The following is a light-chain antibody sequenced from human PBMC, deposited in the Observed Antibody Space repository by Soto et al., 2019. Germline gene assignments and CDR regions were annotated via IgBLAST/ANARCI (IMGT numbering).Light chain of an antibody. CDR1: SGDVGAYNS. CDR2: EVN. J-gene: IGLJ3*02. CDR3: SSYAGGNNLL. V-gene: IGLV2-8*01. Sequence: QSVLTQPPSASGSPGQSVTFSCTGTSGDVGAYNSFSWYQQHPGKAPKLMIYEVNKGPSGVPDRFSGSKSGNTASLTVSGLQAEDEADYYCSSYAGGNNLLFGGGTKLTVL.